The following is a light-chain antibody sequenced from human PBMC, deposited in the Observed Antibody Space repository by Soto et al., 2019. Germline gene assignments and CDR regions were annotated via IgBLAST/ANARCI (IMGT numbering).Light chain of an antibody. J-gene: IGKJ1*01. CDR3: QESATTRWA. V-gene: IGKV1-39*01. CDR1: QTITNF. CDR2: AAS. Sequence: IRLSQSPSSLSPCLGERVTIACRASQTITNFLTWYQHNPGKAPNLLIFAASNLQSGVSSRFSGSGSGTDFTLTISSLHPEDFATFYCQESATTRWAFGQGTEVDIK.